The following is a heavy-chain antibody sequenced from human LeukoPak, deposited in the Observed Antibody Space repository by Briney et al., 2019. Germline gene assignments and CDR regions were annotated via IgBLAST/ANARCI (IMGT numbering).Heavy chain of an antibody. CDR2: IIPIFGTA. J-gene: IGHJ4*02. CDR3: ARDSGYCSGGSCYSGIDY. V-gene: IGHV1-69*13. CDR1: GGTFSSYA. Sequence: SVKVSCKASGGTFSSYAISWERQAPGQGLEWMGGIIPIFGTANYAQKFQGRVTITADESTSTAYMELSSLRSEDTAVYYCARDSGYCSGGSCYSGIDYWGQGTLVTVSS. D-gene: IGHD2-15*01.